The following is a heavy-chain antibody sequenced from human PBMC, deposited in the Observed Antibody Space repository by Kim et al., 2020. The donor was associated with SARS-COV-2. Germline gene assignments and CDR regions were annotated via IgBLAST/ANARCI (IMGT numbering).Heavy chain of an antibody. Sequence: RPALKGKLTITQDTSKNQVVLTMTNMDPVDTATYYCAHRLVESLHYYFDYWGQGTLVTVSS. J-gene: IGHJ4*02. CDR3: AHRLVESLHYYFDY. V-gene: IGHV2-5*01.